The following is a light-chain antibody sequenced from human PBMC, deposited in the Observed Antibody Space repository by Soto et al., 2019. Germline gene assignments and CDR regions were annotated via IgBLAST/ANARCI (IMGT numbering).Light chain of an antibody. V-gene: IGLV2-14*01. J-gene: IGLJ1*01. CDR2: EVS. CDR1: SSDVGNYKY. Sequence: QSVLTQPRSVSGSPGQSVTISCTGTSSDVGNYKYVSWYQQHPGKAPKLMIYEVSNRPSGVSNRFSGSKSGNTASLTISGLQAEDETDYYCFSYTSSGTYVFGTGTKVTV. CDR3: FSYTSSGTYV.